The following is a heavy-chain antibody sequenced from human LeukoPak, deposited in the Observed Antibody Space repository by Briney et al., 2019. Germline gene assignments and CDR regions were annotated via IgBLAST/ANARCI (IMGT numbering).Heavy chain of an antibody. CDR1: GFTFSNAW. J-gene: IGHJ4*02. V-gene: IGHV3-15*01. Sequence: GGSLRLSCAASGFTFSNAWMSWVRQAPGKGLEWVGRIKSKTDGGTTDYAAPVKGRFTISRDDSKNTLYLRMNSLKTEDTAVYYCTTAYCSGGSCYVDYWGQGTLVTVSS. CDR2: IKSKTDGGTT. CDR3: TTAYCSGGSCYVDY. D-gene: IGHD2-15*01.